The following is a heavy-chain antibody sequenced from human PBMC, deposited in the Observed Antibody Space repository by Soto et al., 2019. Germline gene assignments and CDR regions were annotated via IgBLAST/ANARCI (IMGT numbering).Heavy chain of an antibody. CDR2: TRNKVNHYSP. Sequence: GGSLRLSCAASGITLSDHYMDWVRQAPGKGLEWVGRTRNKVNHYSPEYAASVRGRFTISRDDSKNSLYLQMNSLKSEDTAVYYCVTTFDAYYYAMDVWGQGTTVTVSS. J-gene: IGHJ6*02. V-gene: IGHV3-72*01. CDR3: VTTFDAYYYAMDV. CDR1: GITLSDHY.